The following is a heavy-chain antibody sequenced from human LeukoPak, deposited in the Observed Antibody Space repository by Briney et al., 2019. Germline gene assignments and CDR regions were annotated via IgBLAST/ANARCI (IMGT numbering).Heavy chain of an antibody. CDR3: ARILDYYYYGMDV. J-gene: IGHJ6*02. Sequence: GGSLRLSCAASGFTFSSYCMSWVRQAPGKGLQWVANIKQDGSEKYYVDSVKGRFTISRDNAKNSPYLQMNSLRAEDTAVYYCARILDYYYYGMDVWGQGTTVTVSS. CDR2: IKQDGSEK. CDR1: GFTFSSYC. V-gene: IGHV3-7*01.